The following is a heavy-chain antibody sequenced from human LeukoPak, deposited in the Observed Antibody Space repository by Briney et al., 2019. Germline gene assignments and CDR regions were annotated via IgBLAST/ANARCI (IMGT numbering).Heavy chain of an antibody. V-gene: IGHV3-23*01. D-gene: IGHD1-26*01. J-gene: IGHJ4*02. Sequence: PGGSLRLSCAASGFTFSNYAMNWVRQAPGKGLEWVSATSGSGGSTYYADSVKGRFTISRDNSKNTLYLQVNSLRAEDTAVYYCAKGGKWDVTPFDYWGQGTLVTVSS. CDR3: AKGGKWDVTPFDY. CDR1: GFTFSNYA. CDR2: TSGSGGST.